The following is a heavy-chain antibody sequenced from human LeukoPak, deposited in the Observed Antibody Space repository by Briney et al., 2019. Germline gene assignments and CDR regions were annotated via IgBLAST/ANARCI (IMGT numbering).Heavy chain of an antibody. CDR3: AKDRAYGDYCRYFDY. V-gene: IGHV3-23*01. Sequence: GGSLRLSCAASGFTFSSYAMSWVRQAPGKGLEWVSAISGSGGSTYYADSVKGRFTISRDNSKNTLYLQMNSLRAEDTAVYYCAKDRAYGDYCRYFDYWGQGTLVTVSS. D-gene: IGHD4-17*01. J-gene: IGHJ4*02. CDR1: GFTFSSYA. CDR2: ISGSGGST.